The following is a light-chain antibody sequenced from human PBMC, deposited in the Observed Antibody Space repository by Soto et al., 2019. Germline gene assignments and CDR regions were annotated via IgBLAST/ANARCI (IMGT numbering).Light chain of an antibody. CDR3: GTWDTRLSNGV. Sequence: QSVLTQPPSVSAAPGQKVTISCSGSSSNIGSKFVSWYQQRPGTAPKLLIYDNNKRPSGIPDRFSGSKSGTSATLGITGLQTGDEADYYCGTWDTRLSNGVFGGGTKLTVL. CDR1: SSNIGSKF. CDR2: DNN. V-gene: IGLV1-51*01. J-gene: IGLJ3*02.